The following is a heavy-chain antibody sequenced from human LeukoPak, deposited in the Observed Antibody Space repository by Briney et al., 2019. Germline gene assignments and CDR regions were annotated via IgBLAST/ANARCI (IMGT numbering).Heavy chain of an antibody. D-gene: IGHD2-21*01. CDR2: ISPSGNYM. CDR1: GFKFSSYS. V-gene: IGHV3-21*06. J-gene: IGHJ4*02. CDR3: VRDETGGEVYKY. Sequence: TGGSLRLSCLTSGFKFSSYSMNWVRQAPGKGLEWVSSISPSGNYMHFADPVKGRFTASRDNAHSTLYLQMSSLQVQDTALYYCVRDETGGEVYKYWGQGTLITVSS.